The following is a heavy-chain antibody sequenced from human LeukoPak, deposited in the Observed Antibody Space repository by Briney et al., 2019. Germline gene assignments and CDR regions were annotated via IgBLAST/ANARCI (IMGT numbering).Heavy chain of an antibody. CDR2: IYYSGTT. CDR1: SGSISSSSYY. V-gene: IGHV4-39*07. Sequence: PSETLSLTCTVSSGSISSSSYYWGWIRQPPGKGLEWIGSIYYSGTTYYNPSLKSRVTISVDTSKNQFSLRLSSVTAADTAVYYCVRMSDSSNRYGYYYYYMDVWGKGTTVTVSS. CDR3: VRMSDSSNRYGYYYYYMDV. D-gene: IGHD6-13*01. J-gene: IGHJ6*03.